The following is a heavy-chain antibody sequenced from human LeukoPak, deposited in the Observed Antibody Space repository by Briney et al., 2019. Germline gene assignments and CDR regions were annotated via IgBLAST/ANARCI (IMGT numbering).Heavy chain of an antibody. CDR3: ARSPAWGSTSWMYYFDY. Sequence: ASVKVSCKASGYTFTSYDINWVRQATGQGLGWMGWMNPNSSNTGFAQKFQGRVTITTNTSISTAYMELSSLRSEDTAVYYCARSPAWGSTSWMYYFDYWGQGTLVTVSS. J-gene: IGHJ4*02. D-gene: IGHD2-2*01. V-gene: IGHV1-8*03. CDR1: GYTFTSYD. CDR2: MNPNSSNT.